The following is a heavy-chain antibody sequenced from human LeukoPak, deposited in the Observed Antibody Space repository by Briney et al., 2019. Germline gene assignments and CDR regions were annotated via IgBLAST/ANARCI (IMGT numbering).Heavy chain of an antibody. CDR1: GYTLTELS. D-gene: IGHD3-22*01. CDR2: FDPEDGET. CDR3: ATEPRKGRSGYATFDY. Sequence: ASVKVSCKVSGYTLTELSMHWVRQAPGKGLEWMGGFDPEDGETIYAQKFQGRVTMTEDTSTDTAYMELSSLRSEDTAVYYCATEPRKGRSGYATFDYWGQGTLVTVSS. J-gene: IGHJ4*02. V-gene: IGHV1-24*01.